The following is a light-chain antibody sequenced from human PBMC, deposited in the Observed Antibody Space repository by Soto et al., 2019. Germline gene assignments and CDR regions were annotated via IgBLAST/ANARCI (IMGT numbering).Light chain of an antibody. J-gene: IGKJ1*01. CDR1: QSLDRDY. CDR3: HRYDSYPRT. V-gene: IGKV1-5*03. CDR2: KAS. Sequence: IQMTQSPSTLSASLGVRVTMTCRASQSLDRDYLAWYQQKPGKAPKLLISKASTLESGVPSRFSGGGSGTAFSLTITSLQSDDFATYYCHRYDSYPRTFGQGTKVDTK.